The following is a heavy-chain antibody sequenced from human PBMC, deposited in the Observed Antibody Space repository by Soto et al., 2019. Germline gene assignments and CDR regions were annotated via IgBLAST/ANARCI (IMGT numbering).Heavy chain of an antibody. CDR2: INHSGST. CDR1: GGFFSGYY. CDR3: ARSSTFIVVEPAVLDL. V-gene: IGHV4-34*01. D-gene: IGHD2-2*01. J-gene: IGHJ4*02. Sequence: SETLSLTCAVYGGFFSGYYWSWIRQPPGKGLEWIGEINHSGSTNYNPSLKGRVTISVDTSKNQFSLKLSSVTAADTAVYYCARSSTFIVVEPAVLDLWAQGTLVTGSS.